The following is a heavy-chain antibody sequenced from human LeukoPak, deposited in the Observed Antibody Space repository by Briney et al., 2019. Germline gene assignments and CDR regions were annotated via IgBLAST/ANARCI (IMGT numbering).Heavy chain of an antibody. J-gene: IGHJ6*02. CDR1: GGSISSSSYY. Sequence: MASETLSLTCTVSGGSISSSSYYWGWIRQPPGKGLEWIGSIYYSGSTYYNPSLKSRVTISVDTSKNQFSLKLSSVTAADTAVYYCARRLEGSGSYYLPLHYYYYGMDVWGQGTTVTVSS. CDR2: IYYSGST. D-gene: IGHD3-10*01. V-gene: IGHV4-39*01. CDR3: ARRLEGSGSYYLPLHYYYYGMDV.